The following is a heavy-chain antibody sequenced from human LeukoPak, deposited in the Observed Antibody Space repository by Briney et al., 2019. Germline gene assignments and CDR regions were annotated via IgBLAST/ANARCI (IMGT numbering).Heavy chain of an antibody. J-gene: IGHJ1*01. CDR3: TSWGDTTAEYFQR. Sequence: TGGSLRLSCAVSGFTFNRCWMNWVRQAPGKGLEWVAHINPDGRDTYYVDSVKGRFTISRDNAQNSMYLQMNSLRVEDTAVYYCTSWGDTTAEYFQRWGQGTLVTVSS. CDR1: GFTFNRCW. D-gene: IGHD2-21*02. V-gene: IGHV3-7*01. CDR2: INPDGRDT.